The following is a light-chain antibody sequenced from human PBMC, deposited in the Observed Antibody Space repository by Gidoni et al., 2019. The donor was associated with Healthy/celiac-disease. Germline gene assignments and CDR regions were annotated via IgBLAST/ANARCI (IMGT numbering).Light chain of an antibody. CDR2: EVS. J-gene: IGLJ3*02. V-gene: IGLV2-14*01. Sequence: QSALTQPASVSGSPGQSITISCTGTSSDVGGYNYVSGYQQHPGKAHKLMIYEVSNRPSGVSNRFSGSKSGNTASLTISGLQAEDEADYYCSSYTSSSLRVFGGGTKLTVL. CDR3: SSYTSSSLRV. CDR1: SSDVGGYNY.